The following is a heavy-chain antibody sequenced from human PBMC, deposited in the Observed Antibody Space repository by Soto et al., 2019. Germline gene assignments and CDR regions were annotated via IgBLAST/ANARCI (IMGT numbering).Heavy chain of an antibody. Sequence: QLHLQESGPGLVEPSETLSLTCAVSGGSITSTSYYWGWIRQPPGEGLEWIGSIDYRGNIYYNSSRERCVTISVDTPKNQFSLNVNSATAADSAVYHCARVAALVGAAGYCYFDLWGRGTRVSV. V-gene: IGHV4-39*01. CDR2: IDYRGNI. CDR3: ARVAALVGAAGYCYFDL. J-gene: IGHJ2*01. CDR1: GGSITSTSYY. D-gene: IGHD2-15*01.